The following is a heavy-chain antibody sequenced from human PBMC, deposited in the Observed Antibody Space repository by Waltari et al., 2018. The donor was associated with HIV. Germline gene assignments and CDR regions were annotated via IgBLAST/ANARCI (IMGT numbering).Heavy chain of an antibody. CDR1: GFSSSIYG. CDR3: AKDKGGVTYIFDY. CDR2: ISYDGSNK. V-gene: IGHV3-30*18. D-gene: IGHD1-1*01. J-gene: IGHJ4*02. Sequence: QVQLVESGGGVVQPGRFLRLSCAAPGFSSSIYGLPCVRPAPGKGLEWVAVISYDGSNKYYADSVKGRFTISRDNSKNTLYLQMNSLRAEDTAVYYCAKDKGGVTYIFDYWGQGTLVTVSS.